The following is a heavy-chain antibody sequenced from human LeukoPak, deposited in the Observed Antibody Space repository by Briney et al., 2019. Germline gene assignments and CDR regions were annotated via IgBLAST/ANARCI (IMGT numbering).Heavy chain of an antibody. Sequence: PGGSLRLSCAASGFTFSSYSMNWVRQAPGKGLEWVSSISSSSSYIYYADSVKGRFTISRDNAKNSLYLQMNSLRAEDTAVYYCARDSEYYYDSGGYIVWGQGTLVTVSS. J-gene: IGHJ4*02. CDR3: ARDSEYYYDSGGYIV. V-gene: IGHV3-21*01. D-gene: IGHD3-22*01. CDR2: ISSSSSYI. CDR1: GFTFSSYS.